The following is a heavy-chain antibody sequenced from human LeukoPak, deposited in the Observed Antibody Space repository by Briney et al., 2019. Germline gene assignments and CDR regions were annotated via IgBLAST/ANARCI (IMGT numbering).Heavy chain of an antibody. CDR3: ARDVSDCSGGSCYSYFDY. V-gene: IGHV1-46*01. D-gene: IGHD2-15*01. CDR1: GYIFTNHY. Sequence: GASVKVSCKASGYIFTNHYMHWVRQAPGQGLEWMGLINPSGSTSYAQKFQGRVTMTRDMSTSTVYMELSSLRSEDTAVYYCARDVSDCSGGSCYSYFDYWGQGSLVTVSS. CDR2: INPSGST. J-gene: IGHJ4*02.